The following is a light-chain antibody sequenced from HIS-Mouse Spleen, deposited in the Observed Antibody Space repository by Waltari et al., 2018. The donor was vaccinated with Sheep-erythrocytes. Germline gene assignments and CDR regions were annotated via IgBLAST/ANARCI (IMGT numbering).Light chain of an antibody. CDR3: CSYAGSYTLV. J-gene: IGLJ2*01. CDR2: DVR. V-gene: IGLV2-11*01. CDR1: SSDVGGYNY. Sequence: QSALTQPRSVSGSPGQSVTISCTGTSSDVGGYNYVSWYQQHPGQAPKHMIYDVRKRPSGVPDRFSGSKSGNTASLTISALQAEDEADYYCCSYAGSYTLVFGGGTKLTVL.